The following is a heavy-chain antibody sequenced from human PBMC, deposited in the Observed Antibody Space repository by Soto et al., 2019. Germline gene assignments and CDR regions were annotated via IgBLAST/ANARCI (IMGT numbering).Heavy chain of an antibody. CDR3: ARDGMATQDY. V-gene: IGHV1-18*04. J-gene: IGHJ4*02. D-gene: IGHD5-12*01. CDR1: GYTFSSYG. Sequence: ASVKVSCKASGYTFSSYGISWVRQAPGQGLEWMGWINGYIGNTKYAQKFQGRVTMTTDTSTSTAYIELRSLRSDDTAVYYCARDGMATQDYWGQGTLVTVPS. CDR2: INGYIGNT.